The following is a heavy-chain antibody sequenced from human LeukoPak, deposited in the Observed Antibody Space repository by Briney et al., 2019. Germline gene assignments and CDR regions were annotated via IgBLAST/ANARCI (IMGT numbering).Heavy chain of an antibody. CDR3: AKDMAAYYYASGNIDY. J-gene: IGHJ4*02. V-gene: IGHV3-43D*03. D-gene: IGHD3-10*01. Sequence: GGSLRLSCAASGFTFDDYAMHWVRQALGKGLEWVSLISWDGGSTYYADSVKGRFTISRDNSKNSLYLQMNSLRAEDTALYYCAKDMAAYYYASGNIDYWGQGTLVTVSS. CDR1: GFTFDDYA. CDR2: ISWDGGST.